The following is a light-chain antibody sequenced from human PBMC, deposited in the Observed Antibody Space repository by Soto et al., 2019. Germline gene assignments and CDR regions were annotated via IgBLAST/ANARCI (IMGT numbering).Light chain of an antibody. J-gene: IGLJ1*01. V-gene: IGLV2-14*01. CDR3: IAYTGSSTSYV. CDR2: EVS. Sequence: QSALTQPASVSGSPGQSITISCSGTSSDVGSYDHVAWYQQFPGKTPKLTIYEVSNRPSGVSSRFSGSKSGNTASLTISGLQAEDEADYYCIAYTGSSTSYVFGTGTKLTVL. CDR1: SSDVGSYDH.